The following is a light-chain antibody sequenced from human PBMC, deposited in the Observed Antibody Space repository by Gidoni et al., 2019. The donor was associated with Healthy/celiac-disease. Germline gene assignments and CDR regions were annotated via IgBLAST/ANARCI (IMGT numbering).Light chain of an antibody. V-gene: IGLV3-1*01. J-gene: IGLJ2*01. CDR3: QAWDSSTAV. CDR2: QDS. CDR1: NMGDKY. Sequence: SYELTQPPSVSVSPGQTASITCSGDNMGDKYACWYQQKPGQSPVLVIYQDSKRPSGIPERFSGSNSGNTATLTISGTQAMDEADYYCQAWDSSTAVFGGGTKLPVL.